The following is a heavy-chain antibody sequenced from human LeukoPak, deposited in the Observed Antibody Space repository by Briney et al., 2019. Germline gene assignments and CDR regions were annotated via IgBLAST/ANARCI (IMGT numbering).Heavy chain of an antibody. Sequence: QTGGSLRLSCAASGFTFSSYGMHWVRQAPGKGLEWVAVISYDGSNKYYADSVKGRFTISRDNSKNTLYLQMNSLRAEDTAVYYCARDCSGSRYYYYYYMDVWGKGTTVTVSS. CDR1: GFTFSSYG. J-gene: IGHJ6*03. D-gene: IGHD3-10*02. CDR2: ISYDGSNK. CDR3: ARDCSGSRYYYYYYMDV. V-gene: IGHV3-30*03.